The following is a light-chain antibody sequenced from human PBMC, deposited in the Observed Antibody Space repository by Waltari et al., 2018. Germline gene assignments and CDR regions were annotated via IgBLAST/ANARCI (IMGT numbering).Light chain of an antibody. J-gene: IGKJ5*01. CDR3: QQRSNWPPIT. V-gene: IGKV3-11*01. CDR1: QSVSSY. Sequence: EIVLTQSPATLSLSPGERATLSCRASQSVSSYLAWYQQKPGQAPRLLSYDASNRATGIPARFSGSGSGTDFTLTISSLEPEDFAGYYGQQRSNWPPITFGQGTRLEIK. CDR2: DAS.